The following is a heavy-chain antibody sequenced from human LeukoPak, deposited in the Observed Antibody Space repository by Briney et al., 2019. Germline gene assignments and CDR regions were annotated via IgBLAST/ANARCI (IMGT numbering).Heavy chain of an antibody. Sequence: HPGGSLRLSCAASGFTFSSYAMHWVRQAPGKGLEWVAVISYDGSNKYYADSVKDRFTISRDNSKNTLYLQMNSLRGEDTAVYYCARDVAWLQPEAAFDIWGQGTMVTVSS. J-gene: IGHJ3*02. CDR3: ARDVAWLQPEAAFDI. V-gene: IGHV3-30-3*01. D-gene: IGHD5-24*01. CDR1: GFTFSSYA. CDR2: ISYDGSNK.